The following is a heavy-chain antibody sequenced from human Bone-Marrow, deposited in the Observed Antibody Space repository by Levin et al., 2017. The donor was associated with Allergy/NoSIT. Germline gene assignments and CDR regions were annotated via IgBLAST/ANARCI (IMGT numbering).Heavy chain of an antibody. D-gene: IGHD5-24*01. CDR1: GFTFSSYG. J-gene: IGHJ4*02. CDR2: ISYDGSNK. V-gene: IGHV3-30*18. CDR3: AKDRGDYFDY. Sequence: GGSLRLSCAASGFTFSSYGMHWVRQAPGKGLEWVAVISYDGSNKYYADSVKGRFTISRDNSKNTLYLQMNSLRAEDTAVYYCAKDRGDYFDYWGQGTLVTVSS.